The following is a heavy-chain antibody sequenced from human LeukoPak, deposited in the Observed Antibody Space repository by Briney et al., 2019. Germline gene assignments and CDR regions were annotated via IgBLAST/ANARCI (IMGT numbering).Heavy chain of an antibody. J-gene: IGHJ4*02. Sequence: SETLSLTCAVYGGSFSGYYWSWIRQPPGKGLEWIEEINHSGSTNYNSSLKSRVTISVDTSKNQFSLKLSSVTAADTAVYYCARTRAVAGRGHFDYWGQGTLVTVSS. CDR1: GGSFSGYY. D-gene: IGHD6-19*01. CDR3: ARTRAVAGRGHFDY. V-gene: IGHV4-34*01. CDR2: INHSGST.